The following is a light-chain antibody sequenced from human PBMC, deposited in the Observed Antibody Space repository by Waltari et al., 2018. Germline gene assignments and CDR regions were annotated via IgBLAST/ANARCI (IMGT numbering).Light chain of an antibody. J-gene: IGLJ3*02. CDR3: CSFTRSSTWV. Sequence: QSALTQPASVAGSPGQSSIISCTGTTNDLGGYNYVSWYTQHPGKAPNLMIYDVNSRPSGVSSRCSGSKSGNTASLIISGLQAEDDADSYCCSFTRSSTWVFGGGTKVTVL. V-gene: IGLV2-14*03. CDR1: TNDLGGYNY. CDR2: DVN.